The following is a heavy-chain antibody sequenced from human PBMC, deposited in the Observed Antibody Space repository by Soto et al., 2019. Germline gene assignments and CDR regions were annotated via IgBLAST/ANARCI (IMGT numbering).Heavy chain of an antibody. CDR1: GYTFSDYY. V-gene: IGHV1-2*02. Sequence: ASVKVSCKASGYTFSDYYIHWVRQAPGQGLEWMGWINPNSGGSKFAQKFQGRVTMTRDTSISTAYMEVTRLRSDDTAVYYCARVGGATSRDGPRGYYYYAMDVWGQGTTVTVSS. J-gene: IGHJ6*02. D-gene: IGHD3-10*01. CDR2: INPNSGGS. CDR3: ARVGGATSRDGPRGYYYYAMDV.